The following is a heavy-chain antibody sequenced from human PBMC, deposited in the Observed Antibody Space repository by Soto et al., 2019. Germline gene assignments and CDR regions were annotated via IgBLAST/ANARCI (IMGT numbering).Heavy chain of an antibody. Sequence: PSETLSLTCAVDGGSFSGFYWRWIRQPPGKGVEWIGEINYSGSTNYSPSLKSRVTISVDTSKNQFSLKLSSVTAADTAAYYCARDVVSPTSTGSGIDYWGQGTLVTV. CDR3: ARDVVSPTSTGSGIDY. V-gene: IGHV4-34*09. CDR2: INYSGST. D-gene: IGHD3-10*01. J-gene: IGHJ4*02. CDR1: GGSFSGFY.